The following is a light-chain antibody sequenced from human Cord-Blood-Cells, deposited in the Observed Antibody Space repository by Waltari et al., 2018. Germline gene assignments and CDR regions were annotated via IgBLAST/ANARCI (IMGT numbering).Light chain of an antibody. J-gene: IGLJ2*01. CDR1: SSDVGSYNL. CDR2: KGS. Sequence: QSALTQPASVSGSPGQSITISCTGTSSDVGSYNLVSWYPQPPGKAPKLMIYKGSKRPSGVSNRFSGSKSGNTASLTISGLQAEDEADYYCCSYAGSSTLVFGGGTKLTVL. CDR3: CSYAGSSTLV. V-gene: IGLV2-23*01.